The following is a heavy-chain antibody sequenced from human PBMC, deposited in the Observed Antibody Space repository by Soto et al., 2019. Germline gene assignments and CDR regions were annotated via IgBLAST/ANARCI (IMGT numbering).Heavy chain of an antibody. CDR1: GYTFASYW. D-gene: IGHD6-13*01. J-gene: IGHJ4*01. CDR2: IYPADSDT. CDR3: ASGYPPLFDR. V-gene: IGHV5-51*01. Sequence: DSLKTSRKASGYTFASYWIGWVRQMLGKDLDWMGIIYPADSDTRYNPSFQGQVTISADKSITTTYLQWSSLKAAATANNYCASGYPPLFDRSGQGAVVTVSA.